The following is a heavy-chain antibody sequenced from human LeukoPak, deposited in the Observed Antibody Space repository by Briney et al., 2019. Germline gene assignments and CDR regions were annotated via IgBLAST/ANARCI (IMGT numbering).Heavy chain of an antibody. D-gene: IGHD2-15*01. V-gene: IGHV3-7*01. CDR3: ARDRGGGSYYYYYGMDV. CDR2: IKQDGSEK. Sequence: PGGSLRLSCAASGFTFSSYWMSWVRQAPGKGLEWVANIKQDGSEKYYVDSVKGRFTISRDNAKNSLYLQMNSLRAEDTAVYHCARDRGGGSYYYYYGMDVWGQGTTVTVS. J-gene: IGHJ6*02. CDR1: GFTFSSYW.